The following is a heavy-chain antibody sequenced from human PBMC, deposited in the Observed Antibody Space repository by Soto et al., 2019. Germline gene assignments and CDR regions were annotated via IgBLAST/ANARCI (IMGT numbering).Heavy chain of an antibody. CDR3: ARGRYCLTGRCFPNWFDS. V-gene: IGHV4-30-4*01. D-gene: IGHD2-15*01. CDR2: IYKSATT. J-gene: IGHJ5*01. CDR1: GDSISTVDYF. Sequence: KESGPTLVKPTQTLSLTCSVSGDSISTVDYFWAWIRQPPGQALEYIGYIYKSATTYYNPSFESRVAISLDTSKSQFSLNVTSVTAADTAVYFCARGRYCLTGRCFPNWFDSWGQGTLVTVSS.